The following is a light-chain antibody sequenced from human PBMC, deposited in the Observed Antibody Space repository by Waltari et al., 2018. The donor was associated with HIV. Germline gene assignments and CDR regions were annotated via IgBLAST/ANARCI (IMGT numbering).Light chain of an antibody. V-gene: IGLV2-23*01. CDR3: CSYAGSTTWL. Sequence: SALTQPASVSGSPGQAIPVSCTGSSSDGGSYHLVSWYQQHPGKAPKLMIYEDDKRPSGVSNRFSGSKSGNTASLTISGLQAEDEADYYCCSYAGSTTWLFGGGTKLTVL. CDR2: EDD. J-gene: IGLJ3*02. CDR1: SSDGGSYHL.